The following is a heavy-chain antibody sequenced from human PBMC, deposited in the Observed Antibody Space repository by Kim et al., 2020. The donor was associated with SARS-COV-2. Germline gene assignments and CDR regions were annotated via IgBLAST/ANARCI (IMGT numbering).Heavy chain of an antibody. Sequence: GGSLRLSCAASGFTFTNYAMSWVRQAPGKGLEWVSLIYSGGGNTKYVDSVQGRFTISRDDSKNTVFLQMNRLRVEDTAVYFCAKGNNAISGAFDIWGHGT. V-gene: IGHV3-23*03. CDR2: IYSGGGNT. J-gene: IGHJ3*02. CDR1: GFTFTNYA. CDR3: AKGNNAISGAFDI. D-gene: IGHD1-26*01.